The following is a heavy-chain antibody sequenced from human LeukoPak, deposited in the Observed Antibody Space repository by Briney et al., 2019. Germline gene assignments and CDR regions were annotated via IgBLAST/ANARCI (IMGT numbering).Heavy chain of an antibody. V-gene: IGHV3-21*04. CDR2: ISGSSSYI. CDR3: AKDLSLYYFDY. J-gene: IGHJ4*02. CDR1: GFTFSSYS. Sequence: GGSLRLSCAASGFTFSSYSMNWVRQAPGKGLEWVSSISGSSSYIYYADSVKGRFTISRDNSKNTLYLQMNSLRAEDTAIYYCAKDLSLYYFDYWGQGTLVTVSS.